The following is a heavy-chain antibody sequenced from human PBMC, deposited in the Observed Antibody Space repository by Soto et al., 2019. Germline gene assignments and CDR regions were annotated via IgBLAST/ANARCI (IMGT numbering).Heavy chain of an antibody. J-gene: IGHJ3*02. D-gene: IGHD3-10*01. CDR3: AKDGSGSNAFDI. V-gene: IGHV3-23*01. CDR2: ISGSGGST. CDR1: GFTFSSYA. Sequence: EVQLLESEGGLVQPGGSLRLSCAASGFTFSSYAMSWVRQAPGKGLEWVSAISGSGGSTYYADSVKGRFTISRDNSKNTLYLQMNSLRAEDTAVYYCAKDGSGSNAFDIWGQGTMVTVSS.